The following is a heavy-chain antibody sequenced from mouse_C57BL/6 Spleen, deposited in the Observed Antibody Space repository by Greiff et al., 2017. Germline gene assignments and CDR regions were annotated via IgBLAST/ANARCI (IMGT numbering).Heavy chain of an antibody. Sequence: VKLQQSGPELVKPGASVKISCKASGYAFSSSWMNWVKQRPGKGLEWIGRIYPGDGDTNYNGKFKGKATLTADKSSSTAYMQLSSLTSEDSAVYFCARWQSNFDYWGQGTTLTVSS. CDR2: IYPGDGDT. CDR3: ARWQSNFDY. D-gene: IGHD6-1*01. J-gene: IGHJ2*01. CDR1: GYAFSSSW. V-gene: IGHV1-82*01.